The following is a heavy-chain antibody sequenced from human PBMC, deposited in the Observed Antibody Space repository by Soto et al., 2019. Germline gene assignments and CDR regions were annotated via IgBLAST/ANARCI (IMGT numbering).Heavy chain of an antibody. CDR1: GVSLNTSGVS. CDR3: VQKGVSLLWFGDPGHFDP. CDR2: IYWDDDK. D-gene: IGHD3-10*01. Sequence: QITLMESGPTLVKPTQTRTLTCTLSGVSLNTSGVSVGWIRQPPGKALEWLALIYWDDDKRYSPSLKRRLTVTKETSKNQVLLTMTKMDPVDTATDYCVQKGVSLLWFGDPGHFDPWGQGILVTVSS. J-gene: IGHJ5*02. V-gene: IGHV2-5*02.